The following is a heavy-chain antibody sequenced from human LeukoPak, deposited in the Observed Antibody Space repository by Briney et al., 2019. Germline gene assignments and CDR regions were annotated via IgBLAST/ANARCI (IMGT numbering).Heavy chain of an antibody. CDR1: GFTFSNYA. Sequence: GGSLRLSCAASGFTFSNYAMHWVRQAPGKGLEWVAVISYDGSNKYYTDSVKGRFTISGDSSKNTLYLQMNSLRAEDTAVYYCAREAPYSYGHNFDYWGQGTLVTVSS. D-gene: IGHD5-18*01. CDR2: ISYDGSNK. CDR3: AREAPYSYGHNFDY. V-gene: IGHV3-30*04. J-gene: IGHJ4*02.